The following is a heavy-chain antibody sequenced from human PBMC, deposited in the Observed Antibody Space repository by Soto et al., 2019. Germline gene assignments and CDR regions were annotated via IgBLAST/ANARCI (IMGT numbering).Heavy chain of an antibody. CDR2: IYHSGST. CDR1: GGSISSSNW. CDR3: ARGVQIRDYDSSGYPIYD. J-gene: IGHJ4*02. Sequence: QVQLQESGPGLVKPSGTLSLTCAVSGGSISSSNWWSWVRQPPGKGLEWIGEIYHSGSTNYNPSLKSRVTISVDKSKNQFSLKLSSVSAADTAVYYCARGVQIRDYDSSGYPIYDWGQGTLVTVSS. D-gene: IGHD3-22*01. V-gene: IGHV4-4*02.